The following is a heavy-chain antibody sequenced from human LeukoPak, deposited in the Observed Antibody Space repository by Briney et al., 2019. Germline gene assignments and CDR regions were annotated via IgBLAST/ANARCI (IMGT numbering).Heavy chain of an antibody. D-gene: IGHD3-22*01. J-gene: IGHJ4*02. Sequence: GRSLRLSCAASGFTFSSYWMSWVRQAPGKGLEWVANIKQDGSEKYYVDSVKGRFTISRDNAKNSLYLQMNSLRAEDTAVYYCARYYYCDNQVVPDYWGQGTLVTVSS. CDR3: ARYYYCDNQVVPDY. V-gene: IGHV3-7*01. CDR1: GFTFSSYW. CDR2: IKQDGSEK.